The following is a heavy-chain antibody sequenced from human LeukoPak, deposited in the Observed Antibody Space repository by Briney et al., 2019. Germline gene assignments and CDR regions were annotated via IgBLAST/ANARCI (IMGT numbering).Heavy chain of an antibody. V-gene: IGHV3-23*01. CDR2: FSGISNNT. CDR1: GFTFSTFA. CDR3: AEVRIVGQSSLDQ. J-gene: IGHJ5*02. Sequence: PGGSLRLSCAASGFTFSTFAMSWVRQAPGKGLEWVSGFSGISNNTYYADPVKGRFTISRDNSKNTLYLQMNSLRAEDTAVYYCAEVRIVGQSSLDQWGQGTPVTVST. D-gene: IGHD1-26*01.